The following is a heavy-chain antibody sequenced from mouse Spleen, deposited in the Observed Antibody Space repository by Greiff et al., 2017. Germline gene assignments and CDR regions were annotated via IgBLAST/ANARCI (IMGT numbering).Heavy chain of an antibody. CDR2: IDPSDSYT. CDR1: GYTFTSYW. V-gene: IGHV1-69*01. Sequence: QVQLQQPGAELVMPGASVKLSCKASGYTFTSYWMHWVKQRPGQGLEWIGEIDPSDSYTNYNQKFKGKATLTVDKSSSTAYMQLSSLTSEDSAVYYCASTARAPFAYWGQGTLVTVSA. J-gene: IGHJ3*01. CDR3: ASTARAPFAY. D-gene: IGHD3-1*01.